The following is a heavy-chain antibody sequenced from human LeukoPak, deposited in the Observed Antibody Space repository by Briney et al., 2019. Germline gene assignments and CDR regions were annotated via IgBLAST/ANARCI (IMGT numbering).Heavy chain of an antibody. D-gene: IGHD3-3*01. CDR3: ASLTKKYYDFWSGYQEGFDP. CDR1: GFTFSSYA. Sequence: PGGSLRLSCAASGFTFSSYAMHWVRQAPGKGLEWVAVISYDGSNKYYADSVKGRFTISRDNSKNTLYLQMNSLRAEDTAVYYCASLTKKYYDFWSGYQEGFDPWGQGTLVTVSS. V-gene: IGHV3-30-3*01. CDR2: ISYDGSNK. J-gene: IGHJ5*02.